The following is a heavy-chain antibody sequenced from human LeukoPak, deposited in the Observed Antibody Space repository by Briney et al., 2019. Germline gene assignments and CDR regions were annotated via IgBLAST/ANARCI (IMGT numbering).Heavy chain of an antibody. Sequence: GGSLRLSCAASGFTFSRYWMSWVRQAPGKGLEWVASAKEDGSQKNYVDTVKGRFTISRDNAKKSLVLQMNSLRVEDTAVYYCAREAYWGPGILVTVSS. CDR3: AREAY. V-gene: IGHV3-7*01. CDR1: GFTFSRYW. CDR2: AKEDGSQK. J-gene: IGHJ4*02.